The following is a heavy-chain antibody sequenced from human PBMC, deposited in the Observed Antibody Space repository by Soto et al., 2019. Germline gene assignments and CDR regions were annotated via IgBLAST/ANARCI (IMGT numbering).Heavy chain of an antibody. CDR1: GGSVSSGSYY. CDR2: IXYXGXT. V-gene: IGHV4-61*01. Sequence: SETLSLTCTVSGGSVSSGSYYWSWIRQPPGKXLXWXXXIXYXGXTXXXXSLKSRVTISVDTSKDQFSLKLNSVTAADTAVYYCARDAGGPYDHWGPGILVTVSS. CDR3: ARDAGGPYDH. J-gene: IGHJ4*01. D-gene: IGHD2-15*01.